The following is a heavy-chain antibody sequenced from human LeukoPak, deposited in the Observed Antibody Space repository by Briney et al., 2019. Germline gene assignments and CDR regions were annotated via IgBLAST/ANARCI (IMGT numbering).Heavy chain of an antibody. CDR1: GFTFSSYA. CDR3: ARDLGYDSSGYWTTIRGLDY. D-gene: IGHD3-22*01. V-gene: IGHV3-30*04. J-gene: IGHJ4*02. Sequence: PGGSLRPSCAASGFTFSSYAMHWVRQAPGKGLEWVAVISYDGNNKYYADSVKGRFTISRDNSKNTLYLQMNSLRAEDTAVYYCARDLGYDSSGYWTTIRGLDYWGQGTLVTVSS. CDR2: ISYDGNNK.